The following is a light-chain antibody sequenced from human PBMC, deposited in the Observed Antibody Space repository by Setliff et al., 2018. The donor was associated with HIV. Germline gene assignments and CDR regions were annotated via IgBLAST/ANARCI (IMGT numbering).Light chain of an antibody. J-gene: IGLJ1*01. CDR2: EVN. Sequence: QSALTQPASVSGSPGQSITISCTGTSSDVGSYNLVSWYQHHPGRPPKLLIYEVNQRPSGVPDRFSGSKSGNTASLTVSGLQTEDEADYYCSSYAGTNNPYVFGTGTKVT. CDR3: SSYAGTNNPYV. V-gene: IGLV2-14*02. CDR1: SSDVGSYNL.